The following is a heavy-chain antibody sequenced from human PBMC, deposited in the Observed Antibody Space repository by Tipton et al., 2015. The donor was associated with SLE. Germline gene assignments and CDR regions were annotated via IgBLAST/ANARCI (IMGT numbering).Heavy chain of an antibody. CDR2: IYHSGST. CDR1: GGSISSSNW. D-gene: IGHD3-10*01. CDR3: ARTKGSGSYRYGMDV. Sequence: TLSLTCAVSGGSISSSNWWSWVRQPPGKGLEWIGEIYHSGSTNYNPSLKSRVTISVDKSKNRFSLKLSSVTAADTAVYYCARTKGSGSYRYGMDVWGQGTTVTVSS. J-gene: IGHJ6*02. V-gene: IGHV4-4*02.